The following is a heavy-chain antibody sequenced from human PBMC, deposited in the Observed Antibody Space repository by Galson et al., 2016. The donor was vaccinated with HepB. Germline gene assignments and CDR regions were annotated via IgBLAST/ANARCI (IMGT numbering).Heavy chain of an antibody. Sequence: SLRLSCADSGFTFSIYSMNWVRQAPGKGLEWISHITSSSSVTYYADSMKGRFIISRDNAKKSLYLQMNSLRDEDTAVYYCANDWYGYMAYWGQGTLVTVAS. D-gene: IGHD3-9*01. CDR1: GFTFSIYS. J-gene: IGHJ4*02. CDR2: ITSSSSVT. CDR3: ANDWYGYMAY. V-gene: IGHV3-48*02.